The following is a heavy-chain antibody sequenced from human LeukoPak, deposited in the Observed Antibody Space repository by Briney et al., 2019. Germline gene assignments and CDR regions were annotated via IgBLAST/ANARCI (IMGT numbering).Heavy chain of an antibody. CDR1: GGSISSYY. D-gene: IGHD5-24*01. CDR2: IYYSGST. V-gene: IGHV4-59*01. J-gene: IGHJ4*02. CDR3: ARDKRGRDYFDY. Sequence: SETLSLTCTVSGGSISSYYWSRIRQPPGKGLEWIGYIYYSGSTNYNPSLKSRVTISVDTSKNQFSLKLSPVTAADTAVYYCARDKRGRDYFDYWGQGTLVTVSS.